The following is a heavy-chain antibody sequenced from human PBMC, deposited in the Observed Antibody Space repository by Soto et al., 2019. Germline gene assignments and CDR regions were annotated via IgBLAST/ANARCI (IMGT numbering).Heavy chain of an antibody. Sequence: GGSLRLSCAASGFIFENFGMSWVRQAPGKGLEWISSISGSGFKKYYADSVKGRFTISRDNSKSTVYLELNNLSAEDTAVYHCAKNQGVELVPLATVDWFDPWGQGSVVT. J-gene: IGHJ5*02. D-gene: IGHD1-26*01. V-gene: IGHV3-23*01. CDR3: AKNQGVELVPLATVDWFDP. CDR1: GFIFENFG. CDR2: ISGSGFKK.